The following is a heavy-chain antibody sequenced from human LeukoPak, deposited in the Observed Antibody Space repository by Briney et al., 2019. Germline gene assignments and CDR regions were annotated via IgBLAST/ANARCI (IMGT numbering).Heavy chain of an antibody. CDR3: AREVYSGSYGYFDY. J-gene: IGHJ4*02. CDR1: GFTFSSYSM. Sequence: GSLRLSCAASGFTFSSYSMNWVRQPPGKGLEWIGEIYHSGSTNYNPSLKSRVTISVDKSKNQFSLKLSSVTAADTAVYYCAREVYSGSYGYFDYWGQGTLVTVSS. V-gene: IGHV4-4*02. CDR2: IYHSGST. D-gene: IGHD1-26*01.